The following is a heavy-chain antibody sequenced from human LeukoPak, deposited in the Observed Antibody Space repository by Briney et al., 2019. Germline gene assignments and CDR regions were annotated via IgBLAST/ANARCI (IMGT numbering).Heavy chain of an antibody. D-gene: IGHD1-1*01. J-gene: IGHJ4*02. CDR1: GSTFSNYW. Sequence: PGGCLRLSCVGSGSTFSNYWMTWVRQAPGKGLQWVANIKQDGSEKFHVDSADGRFTISRDNAKNSVYLEMVSLRAEDTAVYYCARGRLDDYFDFWGQGTLVTVSS. V-gene: IGHV3-7*01. CDR3: ARGRLDDYFDF. CDR2: IKQDGSEK.